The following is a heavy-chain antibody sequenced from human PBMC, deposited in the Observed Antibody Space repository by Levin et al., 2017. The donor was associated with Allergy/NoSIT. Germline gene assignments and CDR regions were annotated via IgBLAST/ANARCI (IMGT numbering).Heavy chain of an antibody. CDR2: ISAYNGNT. V-gene: IGHV1-18*01. Sequence: ASVKVSCKASGYTFTSYGISWVRQAPGQGLEWMGWISAYNGNTNYAQKLQGRVTMTTDTSTSTAYMELRSLRSDDTAVYYCARDDWNDQSGWFDPWGQGTLVTVSS. J-gene: IGHJ5*02. D-gene: IGHD1-1*01. CDR1: GYTFTSYG. CDR3: ARDDWNDQSGWFDP.